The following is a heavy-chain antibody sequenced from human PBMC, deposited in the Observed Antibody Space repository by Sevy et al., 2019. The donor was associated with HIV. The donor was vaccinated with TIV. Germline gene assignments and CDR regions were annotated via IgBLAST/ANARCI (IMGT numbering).Heavy chain of an antibody. CDR2: IRYDGSNK. V-gene: IGHV3-30*02. D-gene: IGHD2-2*01. J-gene: IGHJ3*02. Sequence: GGSLRLSCAASGFTFSSYGMHWVRQAPGKGLEWVAFIRYDGSNKYYADSVKGRFTISRDNSKNTRYLQMNSLRAEDTAVYYCAKDKRGIVVVPAAMFGDAFDIWGQGTMVTVSS. CDR1: GFTFSSYG. CDR3: AKDKRGIVVVPAAMFGDAFDI.